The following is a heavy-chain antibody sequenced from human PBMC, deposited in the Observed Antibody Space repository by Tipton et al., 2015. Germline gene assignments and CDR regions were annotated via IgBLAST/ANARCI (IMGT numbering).Heavy chain of an antibody. Sequence: TLSLTCSVSSDSISKYYWSWIRQPPGKELEWIGYIQYSGSTNYNPSLKSRVTISVDTSKNQFSLKLSSVTAADTAVYYCAGHYDFWSGYLDYWGQGTLVTVSS. CDR3: AGHYDFWSGYLDY. J-gene: IGHJ4*02. D-gene: IGHD3-3*01. CDR1: SDSISKYY. CDR2: IQYSGST. V-gene: IGHV4-59*12.